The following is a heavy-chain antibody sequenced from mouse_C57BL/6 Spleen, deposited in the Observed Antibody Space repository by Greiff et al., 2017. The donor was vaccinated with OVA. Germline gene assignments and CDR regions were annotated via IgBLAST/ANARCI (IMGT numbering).Heavy chain of an antibody. CDR1: GYSITSGYY. D-gene: IGHD1-1*01. J-gene: IGHJ1*03. CDR3: ARAHYYGSSLWYFDV. Sequence: ESGPGLVKPSQSLSLTCSVTGYSITSGYYWNWIRQFPGNKLEWMGYISYDGRNNYNPSLKNRISITRDTSKNQFFLKLNSVTTEDTATYYCARAHYYGSSLWYFDVWGTGTTVTVSS. CDR2: ISYDGRN. V-gene: IGHV3-6*01.